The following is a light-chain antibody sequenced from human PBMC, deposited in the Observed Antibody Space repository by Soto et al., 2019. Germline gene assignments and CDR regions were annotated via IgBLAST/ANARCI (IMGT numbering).Light chain of an antibody. Sequence: QSALTQPASVSGSPGQSITISCTGTSSDVGSYNLVSWYQQHPGKAPKLMIYEVSKRPSGVSNRFSGSKSGNTASLTISGLQAEDEVDYYCCSYADSTTLVYGGGTKLTVL. V-gene: IGLV2-23*02. CDR2: EVS. CDR1: SSDVGSYNL. CDR3: CSYADSTTLV. J-gene: IGLJ2*01.